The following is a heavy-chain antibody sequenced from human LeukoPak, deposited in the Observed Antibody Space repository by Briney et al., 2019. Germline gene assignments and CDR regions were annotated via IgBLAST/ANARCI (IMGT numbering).Heavy chain of an antibody. CDR3: TRVFGGYDVSDY. V-gene: IGHV3-7*03. D-gene: IGHD3-3*01. J-gene: IGHJ4*02. Sequence: GGSLRLSCAASGFTFSSFWMSWVRQAPGKGLEWVANIKKDGSQKYYVDSVEGRFTFSRDNAKNSLYLQMDSLRVDDTAVYYCTRVFGGYDVSDYWGQGTLVTVSS. CDR2: IKKDGSQK. CDR1: GFTFSSFW.